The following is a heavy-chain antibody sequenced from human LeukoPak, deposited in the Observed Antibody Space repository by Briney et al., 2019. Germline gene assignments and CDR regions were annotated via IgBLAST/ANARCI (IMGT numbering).Heavy chain of an antibody. D-gene: IGHD1-26*01. CDR1: GFIFTNYF. CDR3: ARVGVGATRGVTDY. Sequence: GGSLRLSCAASGFIFTNYFMNWVRQAPGKGLEWVSSISSSSYIYYADSVKGRFTISRDNAKNSLYLQMNSLRAEDTAVYYCARVGVGATRGVTDYWGQGTLVTVSS. V-gene: IGHV3-69-1*01. CDR2: ISSSSYI. J-gene: IGHJ4*02.